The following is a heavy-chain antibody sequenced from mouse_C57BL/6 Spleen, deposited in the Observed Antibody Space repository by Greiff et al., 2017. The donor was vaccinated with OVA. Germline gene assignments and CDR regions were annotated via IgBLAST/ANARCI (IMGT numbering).Heavy chain of an antibody. Sequence: VQLKESGPELVKPGASVKISCKASGYSFTGYYMNWVKQSPEKSLEWIGEINPSTGGTTYNQKFKAKATLTVDKSSSTAYMQLKSLTSEDSAVYYCARSRDYDDYWGQGTTLTVSS. CDR2: INPSTGGT. CDR3: ARSRDYDDY. J-gene: IGHJ2*01. V-gene: IGHV1-42*01. CDR1: GYSFTGYY. D-gene: IGHD2-4*01.